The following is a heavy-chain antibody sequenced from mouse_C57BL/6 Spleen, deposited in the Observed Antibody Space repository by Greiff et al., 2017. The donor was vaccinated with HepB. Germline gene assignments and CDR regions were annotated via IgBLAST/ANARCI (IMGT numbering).Heavy chain of an antibody. Sequence: EVQLQQSGPELVKPGASVKMSCKASGYTFTDYNMHWVKQSHGKSLEWIGYINPNNGGTSYNQKFKGKATLTVNKSSSTAYMELRSLTSEDSAVYYCLVLRGSYCDYWGQGTTLTVSS. CDR3: LVLRGSYCDY. J-gene: IGHJ2*01. D-gene: IGHD1-1*01. CDR2: INPNNGGT. V-gene: IGHV1-22*01. CDR1: GYTFTDYN.